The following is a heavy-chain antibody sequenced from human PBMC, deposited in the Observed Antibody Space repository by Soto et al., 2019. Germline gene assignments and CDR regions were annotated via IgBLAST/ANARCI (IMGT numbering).Heavy chain of an antibody. CDR2: ISAYNGDT. V-gene: IGHV1-18*01. CDR1: GYTFTSYG. J-gene: IGHJ4*02. Sequence: ASVKVSCKASGYTFTSYGISWVRQAPGQGLEWMGWISAYNGDTNYAQHLQGRVTMTTDTSTSTVYMELRSLRSDDTAVYYCAREWQQSPFDYWGQGTLVTVSS. CDR3: AREWQQSPFDY. D-gene: IGHD6-13*01.